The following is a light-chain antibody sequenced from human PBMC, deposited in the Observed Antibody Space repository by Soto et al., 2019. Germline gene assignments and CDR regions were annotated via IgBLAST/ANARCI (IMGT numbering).Light chain of an antibody. CDR3: QQYGSSPFT. Sequence: EIVLTQSPGTLSLSPGERATLSCRASQSVSSSYLGWYQQKPGQAPRLLIYGASSRATGIPDRFSGSGSGTDFTLTISRLEPEDFAVYYCQQYGSSPFTFCPGTTVDIK. J-gene: IGKJ3*01. CDR1: QSVSSSY. V-gene: IGKV3-20*01. CDR2: GAS.